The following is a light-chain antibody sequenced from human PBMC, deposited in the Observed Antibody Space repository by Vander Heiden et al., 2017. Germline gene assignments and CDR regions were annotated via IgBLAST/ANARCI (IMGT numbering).Light chain of an antibody. CDR1: KLGDNY. CDR3: QAGDSSTVV. Sequence: SYELTQAPPVSVSPGPTASITCSGVKLGDNYACRNQQKPGQCPLLVIYQDSKRASGIPERFSGSNSGNTATLTISGTQARDEADYYCQAGDSSTVVFGGGTKLTVL. J-gene: IGLJ2*01. CDR2: QDS. V-gene: IGLV3-1*01.